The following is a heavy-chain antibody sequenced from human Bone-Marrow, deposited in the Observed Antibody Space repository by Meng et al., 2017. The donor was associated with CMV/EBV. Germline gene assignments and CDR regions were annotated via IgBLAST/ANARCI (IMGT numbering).Heavy chain of an antibody. J-gene: IGHJ6*02. Sequence: ASVKVSCKASGYTFTSYGISWVRQAPGQGLEWMGWISAYNGNTNYAQKLQGRVTMTTDTSTSTAYMELRSLRSDDTAVYYCARGPSRGHYYYYYGMDVWGQGTTVTVSS. V-gene: IGHV1-18*01. CDR2: ISAYNGNT. CDR3: ARGPSRGHYYYYYGMDV. CDR1: GYTFTSYG. D-gene: IGHD2-2*01.